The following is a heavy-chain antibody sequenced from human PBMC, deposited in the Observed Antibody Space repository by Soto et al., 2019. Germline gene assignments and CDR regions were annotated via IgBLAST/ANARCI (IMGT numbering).Heavy chain of an antibody. Sequence: SLRLSCAASGFTFNTHWMHWVRQAPGKGLVWVSRINGDGSSTTYADSVKGRLTISRDNAKNTLYLQMNNLRVEDTAVYYFAGDSYQDSRVEGDHWGKGALAT. D-gene: IGHD2-2*01. CDR3: AGDSYQDSRVEGDH. J-gene: IGHJ4*02. CDR2: INGDGSST. CDR1: GFTFNTHW. V-gene: IGHV3-74*01.